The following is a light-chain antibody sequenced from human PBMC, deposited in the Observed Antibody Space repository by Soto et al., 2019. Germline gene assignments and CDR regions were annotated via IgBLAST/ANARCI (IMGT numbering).Light chain of an antibody. CDR2: GAS. Sequence: EIVMTQSPATLSVSPGERATLSCRASQSVSSNLAWYQQKPGQAPRLLIYGASTRATGIPARFSGSGSGTEFTLPISSLQYEDFAVYYCQHYNNWPQWTFGHGTKVEVK. V-gene: IGKV3-15*01. CDR1: QSVSSN. J-gene: IGKJ1*01. CDR3: QHYNNWPQWT.